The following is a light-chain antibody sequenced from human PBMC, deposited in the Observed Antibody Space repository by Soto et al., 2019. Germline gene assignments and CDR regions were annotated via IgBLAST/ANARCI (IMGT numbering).Light chain of an antibody. CDR1: QRISSW. J-gene: IGKJ5*01. CDR3: QHYDHLPIT. Sequence: DIQMTQSPSTLSATVGDRVTITCRASQRISSWLAWYQQEPGKAPKLLIYDASSLETGVPSRFSGSGSGTDFTLTISSLQPEDVATYYCQHYDHLPITFGQGTRLEI. V-gene: IGKV1-5*01. CDR2: DAS.